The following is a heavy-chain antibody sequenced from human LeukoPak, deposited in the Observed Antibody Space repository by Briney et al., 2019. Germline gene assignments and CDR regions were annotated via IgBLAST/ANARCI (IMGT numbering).Heavy chain of an antibody. CDR3: ARGYSYGYIY. Sequence: PSETLSLTCAVYGGSFSGYYWSWIRQPPGKGLEWIGEINHSGSTNYNPSLKSRATISVDTSKNQFSLKLSSVTAADTAVYYCARGYSYGYIYWGQGTLVTVSS. CDR2: INHSGST. V-gene: IGHV4-34*01. D-gene: IGHD5-18*01. CDR1: GGSFSGYY. J-gene: IGHJ4*02.